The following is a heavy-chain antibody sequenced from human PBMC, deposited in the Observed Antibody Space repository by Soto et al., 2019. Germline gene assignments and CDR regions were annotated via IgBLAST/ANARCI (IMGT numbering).Heavy chain of an antibody. D-gene: IGHD5-18*01. V-gene: IGHV3-11*01. CDR1: GFTFSDYY. CDR3: VRDSGYSHFDS. Sequence: QVQLVESGGGLVKPGGSLRLSCAASGFTFSDYYLSWIRQAPGKGLEWVSYISSSGTPIYYADSVKGRFTISRDNTKNSLYLQMNSLRAEDTAVYYCVRDSGYSHFDSWGQGTLVTVSS. J-gene: IGHJ4*02. CDR2: ISSSGTPI.